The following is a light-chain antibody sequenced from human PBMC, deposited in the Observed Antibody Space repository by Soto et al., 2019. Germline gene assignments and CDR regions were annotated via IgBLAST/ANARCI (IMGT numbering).Light chain of an antibody. CDR2: AAS. CDR3: QQSYSNPLA. J-gene: IGKJ4*01. Sequence: DVQRTQAPSSLPASVGARVTIPCRASQSISSYVHWYQQTPGKDPQLLIYAASSLHSGVPSRFSGGGSGTDFTLTISPLPGEGCATYYCQQSYSNPLALGGGT. V-gene: IGKV1-39*01. CDR1: QSISSY.